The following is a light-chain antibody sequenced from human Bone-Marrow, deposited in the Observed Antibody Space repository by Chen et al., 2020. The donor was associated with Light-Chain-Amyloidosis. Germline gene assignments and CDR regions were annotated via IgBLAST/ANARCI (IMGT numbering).Light chain of an antibody. V-gene: IGLV2-23*02. CDR2: EVN. J-gene: IGLJ3*02. Sequence: QSALTQPASVSGSPGQSITISCTGTSSDIGGYDLISWYQRHPGKAPKLIIYEVNQRPSGVSYRFSGSKSGNTASLTIAGLQAEDEADYCCCSYAITVNVLWVFGGGTKVTVL. CDR3: CSYAITVNVLWV. CDR1: SSDIGGYDL.